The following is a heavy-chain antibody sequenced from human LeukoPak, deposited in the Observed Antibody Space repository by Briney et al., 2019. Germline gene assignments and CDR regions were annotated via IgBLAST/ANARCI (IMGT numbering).Heavy chain of an antibody. V-gene: IGHV1-2*06. CDR1: GYTFTGYY. Sequence: ASVKVSCKDSGYTFTGYYMHWVRQAPGQGLEWMGRINPNSGGTNYAQKFQGRVTMTRDTSISTAYMELSRLRSDDTAVYYCARGTVTILREVARWFDPWGQGTLVTVSS. J-gene: IGHJ5*02. D-gene: IGHD4-11*01. CDR3: ARGTVTILREVARWFDP. CDR2: INPNSGGT.